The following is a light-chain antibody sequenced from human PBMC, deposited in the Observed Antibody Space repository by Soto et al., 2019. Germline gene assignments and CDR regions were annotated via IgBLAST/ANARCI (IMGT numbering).Light chain of an antibody. CDR1: QSVSSD. Sequence: EIVLTQSPATLSLSPGERATLSCRASQSVSSDLAWYQQHPGQPPRRLIYEASTSATGIPARFSGSGSGTDFTLTISSLEPEDFAVYYCQQRSNWPPITFGQGTRLEIK. CDR3: QQRSNWPPIT. V-gene: IGKV3-11*01. J-gene: IGKJ5*01. CDR2: EAS.